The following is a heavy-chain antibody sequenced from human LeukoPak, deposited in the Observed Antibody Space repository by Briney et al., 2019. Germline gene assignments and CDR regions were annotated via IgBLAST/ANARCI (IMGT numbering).Heavy chain of an antibody. CDR1: GYTFTGYY. D-gene: IGHD2-15*01. Sequence: ASVKVSCKASGYTFTGYYMHWVRQAPGQGLEWMGGIIPIFGTANYAQKFQGRVTITADESTSTAYMELSSLRSEDTAVYYCAREGCSGGSCYSLPYYYYGMDVWGQGTTVTVSS. V-gene: IGHV1-69*13. CDR3: AREGCSGGSCYSLPYYYYGMDV. J-gene: IGHJ6*02. CDR2: IIPIFGTA.